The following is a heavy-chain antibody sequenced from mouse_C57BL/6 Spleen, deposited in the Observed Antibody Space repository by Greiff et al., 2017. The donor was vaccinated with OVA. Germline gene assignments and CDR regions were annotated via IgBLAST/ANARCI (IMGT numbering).Heavy chain of an antibody. D-gene: IGHD1-1*01. CDR3: ARIVYYYGSSHWDFDV. CDR2: IWWDDDK. J-gene: IGHJ1*03. V-gene: IGHV8-8*01. CDR1: GFSLSTFGMG. Sequence: QVTLKVSGPGILQPSQTLSLTCSFSGFSLSTFGMGVGWIRQPSGKGLEWLAHIWWDDDKYYNPALKSRLTFSKDTSKNQVFLKIANVDTADTATYYCARIVYYYGSSHWDFDVWGTGTTVTVSS.